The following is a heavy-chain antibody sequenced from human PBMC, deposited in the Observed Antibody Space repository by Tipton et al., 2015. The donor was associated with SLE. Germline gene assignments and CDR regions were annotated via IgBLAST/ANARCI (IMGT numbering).Heavy chain of an antibody. J-gene: IGHJ4*02. V-gene: IGHV4-4*07. CDR2: FYPGGTT. CDR1: GDSISNYY. Sequence: TLSLTCTVSGDSISNYYWSWIRQSAGKGLEWMGRFYPGGTTSYNPSFKSRVTMSVDTSKKQFSLKLSSVTAADTAVYYCARGSHSFDYWGQGTLVTVSS. CDR3: ARGSHSFDY.